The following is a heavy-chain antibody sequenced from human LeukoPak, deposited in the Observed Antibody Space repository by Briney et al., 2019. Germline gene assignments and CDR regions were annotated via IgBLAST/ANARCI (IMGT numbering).Heavy chain of an antibody. CDR3: AKDSDFWRY. CDR2: IKEDGSEE. V-gene: IGHV3-7*01. D-gene: IGHD3-3*01. Sequence: PGGSLRLSCAASGFTFSHSWMTWVRQAPGKGLEWVANIKEDGSEEYYVDSVKGRFTISRDNAKNSVYLQMNSLRVEDTAVYYCAKDSDFWRYWGQGTLVTVSS. CDR1: GFTFSHSW. J-gene: IGHJ4*02.